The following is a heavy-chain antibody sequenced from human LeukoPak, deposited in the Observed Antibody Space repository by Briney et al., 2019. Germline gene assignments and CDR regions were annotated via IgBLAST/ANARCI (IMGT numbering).Heavy chain of an antibody. Sequence: SETLSLTCTVSGGSISSYYRSWIRQPARQGLEWIGHIYSSGSTNYNPSLKSRVTMSIDSSKNQFSLTMTSVTAADTAVYYCARYRTSGSYFFDNWGQGTLVTVPS. CDR2: IYSSGST. V-gene: IGHV4-59*10. CDR1: GGSISSYY. CDR3: ARYRTSGSYFFDN. J-gene: IGHJ4*02. D-gene: IGHD1-26*01.